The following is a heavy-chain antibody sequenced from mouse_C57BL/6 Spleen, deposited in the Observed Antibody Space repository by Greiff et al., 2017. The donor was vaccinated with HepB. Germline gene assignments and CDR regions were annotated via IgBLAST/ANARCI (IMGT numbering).Heavy chain of an antibody. D-gene: IGHD1-1*01. CDR2: IRSKSSNYAT. Sequence: EVKVVESGGGLVQPKGSLKLSCAASGFTFNTYAMHWVRQAPGKGLEWVARIRSKSSNYATYYADSVKDRFTISRDDSQSMLYLQMNNLKTEDTAMYYCVRQWDYYGSSLYYFDYWGQGTTLTVSS. J-gene: IGHJ2*01. CDR1: GFTFNTYA. V-gene: IGHV10-3*01. CDR3: VRQWDYYGSSLYYFDY.